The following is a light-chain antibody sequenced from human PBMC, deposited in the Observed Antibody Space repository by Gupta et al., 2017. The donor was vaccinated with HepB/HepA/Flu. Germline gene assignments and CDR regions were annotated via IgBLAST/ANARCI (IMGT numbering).Light chain of an antibody. J-gene: IGLJ1*01. Sequence: SYELTQPPSVSVFPGQTASITCSGDTLGDKYACWYQQNPGLSPVLVIYEVSKRPSGIPERFSGSNSGNTATLTISGNPAMAEADYYFQAWDSSTAVFGTGTMVTVL. V-gene: IGLV3-1*01. CDR3: QAWDSSTAV. CDR2: EVS. CDR1: TLGDKY.